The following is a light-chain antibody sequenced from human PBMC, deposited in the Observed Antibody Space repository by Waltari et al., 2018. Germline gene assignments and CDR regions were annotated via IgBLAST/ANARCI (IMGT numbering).Light chain of an antibody. V-gene: IGKV4-1*01. CDR1: QSVLYSSNNKNY. CDR3: QQYYSTPQT. CDR2: WAS. Sequence: DIVMTQSPDSLAVSLGARATTNCKSSQSVLYSSNNKNYLAWYQQKPGQPPKLLIYWASTRESGVPDRFSGSGSGTDFTLTISSLQAEDVAVYYCQQYYSTPQTFGQGTKVEIK. J-gene: IGKJ1*01.